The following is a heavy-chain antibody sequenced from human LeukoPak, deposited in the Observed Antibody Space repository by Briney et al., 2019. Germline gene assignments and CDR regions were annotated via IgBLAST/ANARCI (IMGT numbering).Heavy chain of an antibody. CDR1: GFTFSSYW. J-gene: IGHJ3*02. CDR3: ARAFLKSKDDAFDI. Sequence: SGGSLRLSCAASGFTFSSYWMSWVRQAPGKGLEWVANIKQDGSEKYYVDSVKGRFTISRDNAKNSLYLQMNSLRAEDTALYHCARAFLKSKDDAFDIWGQGTMVTVSS. D-gene: IGHD3-3*01. V-gene: IGHV3-7*03. CDR2: IKQDGSEK.